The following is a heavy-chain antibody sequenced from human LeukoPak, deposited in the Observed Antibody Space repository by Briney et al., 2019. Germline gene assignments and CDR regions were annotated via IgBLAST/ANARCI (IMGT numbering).Heavy chain of an antibody. V-gene: IGHV6-1*01. Sequence: SQTLSLTCAISGDSVSSNSATWDWIRQSPSRGLELLGRTYHRSRWYYDYAVSVKSRITINPETSKNQFSLQLTSVIPEDTAVYYCAYTSSSMPDAFDIWGQGTMVIVSS. CDR1: GDSVSSNSAT. J-gene: IGHJ3*02. D-gene: IGHD6-13*01. CDR3: AYTSSSMPDAFDI. CDR2: TYHRSRWYY.